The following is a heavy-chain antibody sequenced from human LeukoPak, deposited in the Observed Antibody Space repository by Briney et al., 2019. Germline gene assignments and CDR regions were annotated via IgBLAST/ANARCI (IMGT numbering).Heavy chain of an antibody. D-gene: IGHD2-2*01. CDR3: ARDHPPGTGVVVPAAVDY. V-gene: IGHV1-2*02. J-gene: IGHJ4*02. CDR1: GYTFTGYY. CDR2: INPNSGGT. Sequence: ASLKVSCKASGYTFTGYYMHWVRQAPGQGLEWMGWINPNSGGTNYAQKFQGRVTMTRDTSISTAYMELSRLRSDDTAVYYCARDHPPGTGVVVPAAVDYWGQGTLVTVSS.